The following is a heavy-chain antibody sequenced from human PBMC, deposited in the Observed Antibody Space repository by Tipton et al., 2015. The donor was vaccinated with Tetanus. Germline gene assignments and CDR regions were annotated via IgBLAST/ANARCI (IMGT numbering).Heavy chain of an antibody. V-gene: IGHV4-39*01. CDR1: GGSISSSSYY. J-gene: IGHJ4*02. Sequence: LRLSCTVSGGSISSSSYYWGWIRQPPGKGLEWIGSIYYRGSTYYNPSLKSGVTISVNTSKNQFSLTLSSVTAADTAVYYCARGIDDYVWGSYQIWGQGTLVTVSS. CDR2: IYYRGST. CDR3: ARGIDDYVWGSYQI. D-gene: IGHD3-16*02.